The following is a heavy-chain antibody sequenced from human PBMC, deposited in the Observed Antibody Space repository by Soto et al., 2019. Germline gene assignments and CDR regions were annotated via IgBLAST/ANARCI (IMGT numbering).Heavy chain of an antibody. Sequence: GESLKISCKGSGYSFTGYWVAWVRQMPGKGLEWMGIIHPGDSDTRYSPSFQGRVTISVDKSAGTAYLQLISLRASDTATYYCARRIRAFDIWGQGTMVTVSS. CDR1: GYSFTGYW. CDR3: ARRIRAFDI. D-gene: IGHD3-10*01. V-gene: IGHV5-51*01. J-gene: IGHJ3*02. CDR2: IHPGDSDT.